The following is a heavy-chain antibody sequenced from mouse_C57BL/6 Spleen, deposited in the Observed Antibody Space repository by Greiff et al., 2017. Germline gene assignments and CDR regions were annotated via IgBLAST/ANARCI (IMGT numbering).Heavy chain of an antibody. J-gene: IGHJ1*03. Sequence: VHLVESGPELVKPGASVKISCKASGYAFSSSWMNWVKQRPGKGLEWIGRIYPGDGDTNYNGKFKGKGTLTADKASSTAYMQLSSLTSEDAAFYFCARWSTTGVEYWYFDVWGTGTTVTVSS. CDR1: GYAFSSSW. CDR3: ARWSTTGVEYWYFDV. CDR2: IYPGDGDT. D-gene: IGHD1-1*01. V-gene: IGHV1-82*01.